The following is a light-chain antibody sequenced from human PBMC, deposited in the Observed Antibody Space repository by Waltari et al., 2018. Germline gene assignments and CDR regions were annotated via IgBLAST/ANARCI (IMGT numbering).Light chain of an antibody. Sequence: QSALTQPASVSGSPGQSITISCTGTSSDVGGYNYASWYQQHPGKAPKLIIFDVSDRPSGVSNRFSGSKSGNTASLTTSGLQAEDEADYYCSSYIGSSTLELFGGGTSLTVL. CDR1: SSDVGGYNY. CDR3: SSYIGSSTLEL. V-gene: IGLV2-14*03. CDR2: DVS. J-gene: IGLJ2*01.